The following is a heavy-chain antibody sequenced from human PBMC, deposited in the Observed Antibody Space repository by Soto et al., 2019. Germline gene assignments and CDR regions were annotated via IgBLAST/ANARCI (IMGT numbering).Heavy chain of an antibody. V-gene: IGHV1-69*01. CDR1: GGTFSSHA. Sequence: QGRLVQSGAEVRKPGSSVKVSCKASGGTFSSHAISWVRQAPGQGLEWMGGIIPIFGTANHAQKFQGRVTIIADESTSTVYMEFSSLRSEDTAMYYCARGWGYDSNDYYYAYWGQGTLVIVSS. D-gene: IGHD3-22*01. CDR3: ARGWGYDSNDYYYAY. CDR2: IIPIFGTA. J-gene: IGHJ4*02.